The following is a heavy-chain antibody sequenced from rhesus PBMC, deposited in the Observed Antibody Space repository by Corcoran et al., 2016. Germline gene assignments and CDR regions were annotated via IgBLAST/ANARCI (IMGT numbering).Heavy chain of an antibody. D-gene: IGHD5-24*01. CDR3: ARGLTCGYSLFAY. J-gene: IGHJ4*01. CDR2: IYCSGTRT. Sequence: QLPLQESGPGLVKPSEALSFTCAVSGGSIRSSYWSWVRQAPGKGLEWVGYIYCSGTRTNYNPSLKRRLTRAADTSKNQLFLKRSSATTADTALYDGARGLTCGYSLFAYWGQGVLVTVSS. CDR1: GGSIRSSY. V-gene: IGHV4-169*01.